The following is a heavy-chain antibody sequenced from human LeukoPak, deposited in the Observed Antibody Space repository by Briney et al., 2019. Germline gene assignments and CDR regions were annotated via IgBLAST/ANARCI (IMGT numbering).Heavy chain of an antibody. CDR2: INYIRTT. V-gene: IGHV4-59*08. CDR1: GGSISSYY. Sequence: SETLSLTCTVSGGSISSYYWNWIRQPPGKGLEWIGYINYIRTTDYNPSLKIRVTISLDTSKNRFSLKLSSVTAADTAMYYCARSYSSSDHYYYYGMDAWGQGTTVTVSS. CDR3: ARSYSSSDHYYYYGMDA. D-gene: IGHD6-13*01. J-gene: IGHJ6*02.